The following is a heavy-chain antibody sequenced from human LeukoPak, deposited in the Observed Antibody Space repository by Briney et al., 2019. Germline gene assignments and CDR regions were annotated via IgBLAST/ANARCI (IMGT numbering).Heavy chain of an antibody. D-gene: IGHD3-16*01. CDR3: ARLDTYGGYFDY. V-gene: IGHV1-3*01. CDR2: INAGNGNT. CDR1: GYTFTSYA. J-gene: IGHJ4*02. Sequence: ASVKVSCKASGYTFTSYAMHWVGQAPGQRLEWVGWINAGNGNTKYSQKFQGRVTITRDTSASTAYMELSSLRSEDTAVYYCARLDTYGGYFDYWGQGTLVTVSS.